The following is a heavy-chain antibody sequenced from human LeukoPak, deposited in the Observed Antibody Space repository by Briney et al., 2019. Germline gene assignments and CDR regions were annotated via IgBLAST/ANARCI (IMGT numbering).Heavy chain of an antibody. CDR1: GYTFTGYY. CDR3: ASYCSGGSCYPNRFDY. Sequence: ASVKVSCKASGYTFTGYYMHWVRQAPGQGLEWMGRINPNSGGTNYAQKFQGRVTITRDTSISTAYMELSRLRSDDTAVYYCASYCSGGSCYPNRFDYWGQGTLVTVSS. CDR2: INPNSGGT. J-gene: IGHJ4*02. D-gene: IGHD2-15*01. V-gene: IGHV1-2*06.